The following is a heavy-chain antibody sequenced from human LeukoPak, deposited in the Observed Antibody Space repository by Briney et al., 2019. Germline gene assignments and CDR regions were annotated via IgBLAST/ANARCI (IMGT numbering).Heavy chain of an antibody. D-gene: IGHD2-15*01. J-gene: IGHJ4*02. Sequence: KPSETLSLTCTVSGGSISSGRYYWGWVRQPPGKGLEWIGSIYYSGSTYYNPSLKSRVTISVDTSKNQFSLKLSSVTAADTAVYYCATGGVVAADGLDYWGQGTLVTVSS. CDR3: ATGGVVAADGLDY. CDR1: GGSISSGRYY. CDR2: IYYSGST. V-gene: IGHV4-39*07.